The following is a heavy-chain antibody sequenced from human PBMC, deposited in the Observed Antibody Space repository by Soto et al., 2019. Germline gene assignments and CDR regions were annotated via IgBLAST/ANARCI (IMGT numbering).Heavy chain of an antibody. CDR1: GFTFSSYG. CDR2: ISYDGSNK. CDR3: AKDVLRFLEWLAFYGMDV. Sequence: GGSLRLSCAASGFTFSSYGMHWVRQAPGKGLEWVAVISYDGSNKYYADSVRGRFTISRDNSKNTLYLQMNSLRAEDTALYYFAKDVLRFLEWLAFYGMDVWGQGTTVTVSS. D-gene: IGHD3-3*01. V-gene: IGHV3-30*18. J-gene: IGHJ6*02.